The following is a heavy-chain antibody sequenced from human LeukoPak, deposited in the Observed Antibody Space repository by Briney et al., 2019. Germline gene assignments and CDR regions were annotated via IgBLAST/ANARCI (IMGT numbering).Heavy chain of an antibody. V-gene: IGHV3-23*01. J-gene: IGHJ4*02. CDR2: ISGSGGST. D-gene: IGHD6-19*01. CDR3: AKDVGDSSGWYLVY. Sequence: GGSLRLSCAASGFTFSSYAMSWVRQAPGKGLEWVSAISGSGGSTYYADSMKGRFTISRDNSKNTLYLQMNSLRAEDTAVYYCAKDVGDSSGWYLVYWGQGTLVTVSS. CDR1: GFTFSSYA.